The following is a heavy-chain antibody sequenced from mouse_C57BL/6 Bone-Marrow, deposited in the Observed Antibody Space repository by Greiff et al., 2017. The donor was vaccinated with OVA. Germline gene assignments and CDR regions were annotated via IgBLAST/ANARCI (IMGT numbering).Heavy chain of an antibody. J-gene: IGHJ3*01. CDR2: ISDGGSYT. Sequence: EVQVVESGGGLVKPGGSLKLSCAASGFTFSSYAMSWVRQTPEKRLEWVATISDGGSYTYYPDNVKGRFTISRDNAKNNLYLQMSHLKSEDTAMYYCARDYGSSSFAYWGQGTLVTVSA. CDR1: GFTFSSYA. V-gene: IGHV5-4*01. CDR3: ARDYGSSSFAY. D-gene: IGHD1-1*01.